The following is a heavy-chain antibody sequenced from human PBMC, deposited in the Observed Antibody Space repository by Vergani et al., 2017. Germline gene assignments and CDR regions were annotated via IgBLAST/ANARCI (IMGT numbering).Heavy chain of an antibody. D-gene: IGHD2-2*02. V-gene: IGHV4-31*03. J-gene: IGHJ6*03. CDR3: ASSGYCSSTSCYRDYYYYYYMDV. CDR1: GGSISSGGYY. CDR2: IYYSGST. Sequence: QVQLQESGPGLVKPSQTLSLTCTVSGGSISSGGYYWSWIRQHPGKGLEWIGYIYYSGSTYYNPSLKSRVTISVDTFKNQFSLKLSSVTAADTAVYYCASSGYCSSTSCYRDYYYYYYMDVWGKGP.